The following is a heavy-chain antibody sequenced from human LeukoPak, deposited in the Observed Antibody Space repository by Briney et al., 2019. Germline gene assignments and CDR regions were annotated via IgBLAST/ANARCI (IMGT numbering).Heavy chain of an antibody. D-gene: IGHD3-16*01. CDR3: ARHGGTHKSDYFDY. J-gene: IGHJ4*02. CDR1: GGSISSYY. Sequence: SETLPLTCSVSGGSISSYYWSWIRQPPGKGLEWIGYIYYSGSTNYNPSLKSRVTISVDTSKNQFSLKLTSVTAADTAVYYCARHGGTHKSDYFDYWGQGTLVTVSS. CDR2: IYYSGST. V-gene: IGHV4-59*08.